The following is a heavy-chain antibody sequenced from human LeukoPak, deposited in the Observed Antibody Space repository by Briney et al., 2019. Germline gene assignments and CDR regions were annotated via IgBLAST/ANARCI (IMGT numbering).Heavy chain of an antibody. CDR2: INHSGST. J-gene: IGHJ4*02. V-gene: IGHV4-34*01. CDR3: AREMVRPGGAKDDY. D-gene: IGHD3-10*01. Sequence: SETLSLTCAVYGGSFSGYYWSWIRQPPGKGLEWIGEINHSGSTNYNPSLKSRVTISVDTSKNQFSLKLSPVTAADTAVYYCAREMVRPGGAKDDYWGQGTLVTVSS. CDR1: GGSFSGYY.